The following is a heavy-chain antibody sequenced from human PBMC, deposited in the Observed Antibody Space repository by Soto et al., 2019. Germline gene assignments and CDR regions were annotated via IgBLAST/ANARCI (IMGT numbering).Heavy chain of an antibody. CDR2: ISPK. V-gene: IGHV3-33*01. CDR1: GFSFRTYG. D-gene: IGHD1-1*01. J-gene: IGHJ3*01. Sequence: GGSLRLSCAVSGFSFRTYGFHWVRQPPGKGLQWVAVISPKGHSDSVEGRFTISRDNSKDTLYLQMNNLRAEDTAVYHCARDDAFANENAFDLWGQGTKITVSS. CDR3: ARDDAFANENAFDL.